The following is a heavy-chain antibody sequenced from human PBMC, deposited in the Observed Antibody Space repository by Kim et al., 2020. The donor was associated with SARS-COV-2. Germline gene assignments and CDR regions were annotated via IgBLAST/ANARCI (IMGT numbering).Heavy chain of an antibody. V-gene: IGHV3-7*01. CDR3: TRDLEF. D-gene: IGHD3-10*01. Sequence: KPDGTGTHYGDTVKGRITISRDNAKNSLYLQMDSLRPEDTAGYYCTRDLEFWGQGTLVTVSS. J-gene: IGHJ4*02. CDR2: KPDGTGT.